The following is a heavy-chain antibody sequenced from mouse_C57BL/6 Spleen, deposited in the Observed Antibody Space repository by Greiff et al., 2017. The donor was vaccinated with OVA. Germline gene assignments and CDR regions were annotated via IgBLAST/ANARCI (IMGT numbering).Heavy chain of an antibody. J-gene: IGHJ1*03. Sequence: EVKLMESGPGLVKPSQSLSLTCSVTGYSITSGYYWNWIRQFPGNKLEWMGYISYDGSNNYNPSLKNRISITRDTSTNTFFLKLYSVITEHTATYYCASDQAYYSNPWYVDVWGTGTTGTVSS. CDR1: GYSITSGYY. CDR3: ASDQAYYSNPWYVDV. CDR2: ISYDGSN. V-gene: IGHV3-6*01. D-gene: IGHD2-5*01.